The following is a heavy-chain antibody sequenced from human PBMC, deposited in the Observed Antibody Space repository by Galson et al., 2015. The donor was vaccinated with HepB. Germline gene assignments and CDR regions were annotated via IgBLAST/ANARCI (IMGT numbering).Heavy chain of an antibody. J-gene: IGHJ5*02. Sequence: ETLSLTCAVYGGSFSGYYWSWIRQPPGKGLEWIGEINHSGSTNYNPSLKSRVTISVDASKNQFSLKLSSVTAADTAVYYCARGLGSTSCGNWFDPWGQGTLVTVSS. CDR2: INHSGST. V-gene: IGHV4-34*01. D-gene: IGHD2-2*01. CDR3: ARGLGSTSCGNWFDP. CDR1: GGSFSGYY.